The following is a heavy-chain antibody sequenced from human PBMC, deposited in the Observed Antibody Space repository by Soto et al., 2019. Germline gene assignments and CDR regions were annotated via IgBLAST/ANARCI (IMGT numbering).Heavy chain of an antibody. CDR2: IDWDDDK. D-gene: IGHD6-6*01. CDR3: ARMPIAARPSYYYYGMDV. Sequence: SGPTLVNPTQTLTLTCTFSGFSLSTSGMCVSWIRQPPGKALEWLALIDWDDDKYYSTSLKTRLTISKDTSKNQVVLTMTNMDPVDTATYYCARMPIAARPSYYYYGMDVWGQGTTVTVSS. V-gene: IGHV2-70*01. J-gene: IGHJ6*02. CDR1: GFSLSTSGMC.